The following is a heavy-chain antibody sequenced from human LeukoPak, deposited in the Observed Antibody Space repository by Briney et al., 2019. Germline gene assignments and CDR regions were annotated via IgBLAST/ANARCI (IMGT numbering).Heavy chain of an antibody. CDR2: MWPDGSYK. D-gene: IGHD3-16*01. V-gene: IGHV3-33*01. J-gene: IGHJ4*02. CDR1: GFTFSTYG. CDR3: ARAVGPFDY. Sequence: PGGSLRLSCATSGFTFSTYGIHWVRQAPGKGLEWAAAMWPDGSYKYYADSVKGRFTISRDNSKNTVYLQMNTLRDEDTAVYYCARAVGPFDYWGQGTLVTVSS.